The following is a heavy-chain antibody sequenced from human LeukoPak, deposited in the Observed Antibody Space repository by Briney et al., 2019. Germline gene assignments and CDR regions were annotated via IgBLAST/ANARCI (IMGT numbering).Heavy chain of an antibody. V-gene: IGHV3-11*04. Sequence: PGGSLRLSCAASGFTFSDYYMSWIRQAPGKGLEWVSYISSSGSTIYYADSVKGRFTISRDNAKNSLSLQMNSLRAEDTAVYYCELGYCSSTSCHGNYWGQGTLVTVSS. CDR1: GFTFSDYY. CDR2: ISSSGSTI. CDR3: ELGYCSSTSCHGNY. J-gene: IGHJ4*02. D-gene: IGHD2-2*01.